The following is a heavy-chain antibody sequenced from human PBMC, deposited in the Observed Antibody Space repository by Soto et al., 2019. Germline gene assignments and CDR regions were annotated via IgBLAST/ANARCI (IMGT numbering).Heavy chain of an antibody. CDR1: GGSFSGYD. D-gene: IGHD2-8*02. CDR3: ARDKITGLFDY. J-gene: IGHJ4*02. V-gene: IGHV4-34*01. Sequence: QVQLQQWGAGLLKPSETLSLTCAVYGGSFSGYDWTWIRQPPGTGLEWIGEINHSGSTNYNPSLKSRVTISVDTSKNQFSLKLTSVTAADTAVYYCARDKITGLFDYWGQGTPVTVSS. CDR2: INHSGST.